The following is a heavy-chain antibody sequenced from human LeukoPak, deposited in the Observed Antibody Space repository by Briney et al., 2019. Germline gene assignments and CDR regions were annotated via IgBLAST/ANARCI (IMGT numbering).Heavy chain of an antibody. J-gene: IGHJ4*02. D-gene: IGHD5-18*01. Sequence: ASVKVSCKASGYTFTGYYMHWVRQAPGQGLEWMGWINPNSGGTNYAQKFQGRVTMTRDTSISTAYMELSRLRSDDTAVYYCARGVGDTAMGLDYWGQGTLVTVSS. CDR1: GYTFTGYY. V-gene: IGHV1-2*02. CDR2: INPNSGGT. CDR3: ARGVGDTAMGLDY.